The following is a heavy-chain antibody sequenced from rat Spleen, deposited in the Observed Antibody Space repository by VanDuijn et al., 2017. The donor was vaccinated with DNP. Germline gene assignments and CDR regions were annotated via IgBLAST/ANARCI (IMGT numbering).Heavy chain of an antibody. J-gene: IGHJ2*01. V-gene: IGHV5-7*01. CDR1: GFTFSDYN. CDR2: ISYDGSSS. Sequence: EVQLVESGGGLVQPGGSLRLSCAASGFTFSDYNMAWVRQAPKKGLEWVATISYDGSSSHYRDSVKGRFTISRDNTKNILYLQMDSLRSEDTATYYCARPDYWGQGVMVTVSS. CDR3: ARPDY.